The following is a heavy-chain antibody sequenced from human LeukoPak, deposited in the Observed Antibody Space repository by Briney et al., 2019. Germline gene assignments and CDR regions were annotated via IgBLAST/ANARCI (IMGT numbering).Heavy chain of an antibody. Sequence: SETLSLTCIVSGGSISSGGYYWSWIRQPPGKGLEWIAYIYYSGSTSYNPSLKSRVTISVDTSKNQFSLKLSSVTAADTAVYYCARLVAYCAGDCLDYWGQGTLVTVSS. V-gene: IGHV4-61*08. CDR1: GGSISSGGYY. CDR2: IYYSGST. J-gene: IGHJ4*02. CDR3: ARLVAYCAGDCLDY. D-gene: IGHD2-21*01.